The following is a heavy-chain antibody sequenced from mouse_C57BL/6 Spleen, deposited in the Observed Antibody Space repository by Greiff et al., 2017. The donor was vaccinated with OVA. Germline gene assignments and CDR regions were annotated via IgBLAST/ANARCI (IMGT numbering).Heavy chain of an antibody. CDR2: ISYDGSN. CDR1: GYSITSGYY. Sequence: EVKLMESGPGLVKPSQSLSLTCSVTGYSITSGYYWNWIRQFPGNKLEWMGYISYDGSNNYNPSLKNRISITRDTSKNQFFLKLNSVTTEDTATYYCARNYGSSSFAYWGQGTLVTVSA. CDR3: ARNYGSSSFAY. D-gene: IGHD1-1*01. V-gene: IGHV3-6*01. J-gene: IGHJ3*01.